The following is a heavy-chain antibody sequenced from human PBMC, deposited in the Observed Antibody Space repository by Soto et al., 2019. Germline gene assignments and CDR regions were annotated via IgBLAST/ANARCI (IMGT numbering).Heavy chain of an antibody. J-gene: IGHJ3*02. CDR3: ARTPDI. CDR2: IYYSGST. CDR1: GGLIRIGDYY. Sequence: SESLSLTSPVCGGLIRIGDYYWSWIRQPPGKGLEWIGYIYYSGSTYYNPSLKSRVTISVDTSKNQFSLKLSSVTAADTAVYYCARTPDIWGQGTMVP. V-gene: IGHV4-30-4*02.